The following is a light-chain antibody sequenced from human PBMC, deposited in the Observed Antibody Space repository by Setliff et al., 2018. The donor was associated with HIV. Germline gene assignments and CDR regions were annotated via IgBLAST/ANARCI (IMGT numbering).Light chain of an antibody. CDR1: SSNIGAGYD. Sequence: QSALTQPPSVSGAPGQRVTISCTGSSSNIGAGYDVHWYQQLPGTAPKLLIYGNSNRPSGVPDRFSGSKSGTSASLAITRLQAEDEADYYCQSYDSSLSGYVFGTGTKVTVL. CDR3: QSYDSSLSGYV. CDR2: GNS. J-gene: IGLJ1*01. V-gene: IGLV1-40*01.